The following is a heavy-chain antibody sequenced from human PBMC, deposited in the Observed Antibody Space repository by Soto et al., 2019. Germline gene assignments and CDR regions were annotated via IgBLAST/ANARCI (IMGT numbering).Heavy chain of an antibody. Sequence: QLVQSGAEVKKPGASMKVSCQSSGYSFDSFGISWVRQAPGQGLEWMGRVNAHNHITKYAQKFQCRVTITRDTSTSTDYLEVRSLRSDDTAVYYCARDLRVGANSDDCDVWGQGTMVTVSS. D-gene: IGHD1-26*01. J-gene: IGHJ3*01. CDR2: VNAHNHIT. CDR3: ARDLRVGANSDDCDV. CDR1: GYSFDSFG. V-gene: IGHV1-18*01.